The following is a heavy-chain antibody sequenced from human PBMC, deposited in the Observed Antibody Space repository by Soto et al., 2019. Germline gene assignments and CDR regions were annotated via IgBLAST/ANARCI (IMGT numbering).Heavy chain of an antibody. CDR1: GGSISSYY. V-gene: IGHV4-59*04. Sequence: SETLSLTCTVSGGSISSYYWSWIRQHPGKGLEWIGYIYDSGSTYYNPSLKSRVTIPVDTSKNQFSLKFSSVTAADTAVYYGANVRREFDNGGPADYWGQGTLVTVSS. CDR2: IYDSGST. CDR3: ANVRREFDNGGPADY. J-gene: IGHJ4*02. D-gene: IGHD3-10*01.